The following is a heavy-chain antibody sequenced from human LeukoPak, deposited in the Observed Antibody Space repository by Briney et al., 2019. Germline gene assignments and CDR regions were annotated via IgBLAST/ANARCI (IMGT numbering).Heavy chain of an antibody. J-gene: IGHJ3*02. CDR2: INPSGGST. CDR1: GYTFTSYY. D-gene: IGHD2-21*02. Sequence: ASVKVSCKASGYTFTSYYMHWVRQAPGQGLEWMEIINPSGGSTSYAQKFQGRVTMTRDTSTSTVYMELSSLRSEDTAVYYCARGYPDFCGGDCYDAFDIWGQGTMVTVSS. CDR3: ARGYPDFCGGDCYDAFDI. V-gene: IGHV1-46*01.